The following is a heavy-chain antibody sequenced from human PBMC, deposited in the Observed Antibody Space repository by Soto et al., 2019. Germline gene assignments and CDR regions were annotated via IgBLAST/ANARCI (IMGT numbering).Heavy chain of an antibody. CDR2: ISAYNGGT. V-gene: IGHV1-18*01. J-gene: IGHJ4*02. CDR1: GYTFTSYG. D-gene: IGHD3-3*01. CDR3: ARGSSHIAIFGVVIMGDLDY. Sequence: QVQLVQSGAEVKKPGASVKVSCKASGYTFTSYGIIWVRQAPGQGLEWMGWISAYNGGTNYTQKLQGRVTLTTDPSTSTAYMELSSLRSDDTAVYYCARGSSHIAIFGVVIMGDLDYWGQGTLVTVSS.